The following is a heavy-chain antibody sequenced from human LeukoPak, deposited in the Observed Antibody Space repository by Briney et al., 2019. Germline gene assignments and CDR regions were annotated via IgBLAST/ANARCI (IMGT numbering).Heavy chain of an antibody. V-gene: IGHV1-8*01. D-gene: IGHD2-21*01. CDR1: GYTFTSYD. CDR2: MNPNSGNT. Sequence: ASVKVSCKASGYTFTSYDINWVRQATGQGLEWMGWMNPNSGNTGYAQKFRGRVTMTRNTSISTAYMELSSLRSEDTAVYYCARGLSYCGGDCLGYWGQGTLVTVSS. J-gene: IGHJ4*02. CDR3: ARGLSYCGGDCLGY.